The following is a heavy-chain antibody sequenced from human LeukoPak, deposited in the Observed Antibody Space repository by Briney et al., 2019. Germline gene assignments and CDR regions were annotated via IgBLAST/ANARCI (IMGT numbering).Heavy chain of an antibody. Sequence: SETLSLTCTVSGGSISSYYWSWIRQTPGKGLEWIGYIYYSGSTNFNPSLKSRVTISVDTSKNQFSLKMSSVTAADTAVYYCARDSGSSYDYWGQGTLVTVSS. CDR1: GGSISSYY. V-gene: IGHV4-59*01. CDR3: ARDSGSSYDY. D-gene: IGHD6-13*01. CDR2: IYYSGST. J-gene: IGHJ4*02.